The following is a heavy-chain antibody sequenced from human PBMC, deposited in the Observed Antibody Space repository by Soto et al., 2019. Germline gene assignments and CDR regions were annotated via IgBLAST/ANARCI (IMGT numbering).Heavy chain of an antibody. CDR2: ILSKAGNYAT. Sequence: EVQLVESGGGLVQPGGSLKLSCAASGFIFSGSAVHWVRQASGKGLEWVGRILSKAGNYATAYPASMKGRFTISRDDSENTVFRQMNSLKTEDRAVYFCIRGGSPYYYDYWGRGPLVAVPS. V-gene: IGHV3-73*01. CDR3: IRGGSPYYYDY. J-gene: IGHJ4*02. D-gene: IGHD1-26*01. CDR1: GFIFSGSA.